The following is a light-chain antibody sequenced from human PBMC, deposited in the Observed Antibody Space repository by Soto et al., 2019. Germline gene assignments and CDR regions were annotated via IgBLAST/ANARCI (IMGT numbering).Light chain of an antibody. V-gene: IGKV3-11*01. Sequence: EVVLTHSPFTLSLSPGERATLSLRASQSFRGLLAWYQQKPGQAPRLLIYDAYNRATGIPPRFSGSGSGTDSTLTISSLEPEDSAVYYCQQRHMWPITFGQGTRLEIK. CDR2: DAY. CDR3: QQRHMWPIT. CDR1: QSFRGL. J-gene: IGKJ5*01.